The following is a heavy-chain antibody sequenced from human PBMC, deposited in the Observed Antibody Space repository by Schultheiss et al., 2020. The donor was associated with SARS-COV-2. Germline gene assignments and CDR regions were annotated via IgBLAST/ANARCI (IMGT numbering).Heavy chain of an antibody. V-gene: IGHV3-64*04. J-gene: IGHJ4*02. CDR3: AKSLVPLGH. D-gene: IGHD3-16*01. CDR1: GFTFSNAW. Sequence: GGSLRLSCAASGFTFSNAWMNWVRQAPGKGLEYVSAISSNGGSTYYADSVKGRFTISRDNSKNTLYLQMNSLRAEDTAVYYCAKSLVPLGHWGQGTLVTVSS. CDR2: ISSNGGST.